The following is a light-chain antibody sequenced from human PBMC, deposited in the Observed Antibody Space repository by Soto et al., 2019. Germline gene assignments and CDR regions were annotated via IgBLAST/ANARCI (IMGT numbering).Light chain of an antibody. J-gene: IGLJ1*01. V-gene: IGLV2-14*01. CDR1: SSDVGGYNY. CDR3: SSYTSSSTLDYV. Sequence: QSVLTQPASVSGSPGQSITISCTGTSSDVGGYNYVSWYQQHPGKAPKLMIYDVSNRPSGVSNRFSGSKSGNTASLTISGLQAEDEADYYCSSYTSSSTLDYVFGTGTRSPS. CDR2: DVS.